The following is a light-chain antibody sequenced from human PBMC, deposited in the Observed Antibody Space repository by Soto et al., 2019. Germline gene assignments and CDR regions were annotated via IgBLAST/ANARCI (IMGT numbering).Light chain of an antibody. J-gene: IGLJ1*01. CDR1: SSDVGGYNY. V-gene: IGLV2-14*01. CDR2: GVS. Sequence: CALTHPASVSGSPGRSITISCTGTSSDVGGYNYVSWYQQHPGKAPKLMIYGVSNRPSGVSNRFSGSKSGNTASLTISGLQAEDEADYYCSSYTSSSIYYVFGTGTKVTVL. CDR3: SSYTSSSIYYV.